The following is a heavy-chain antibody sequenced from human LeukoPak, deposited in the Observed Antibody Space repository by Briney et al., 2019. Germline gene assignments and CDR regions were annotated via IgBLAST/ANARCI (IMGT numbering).Heavy chain of an antibody. V-gene: IGHV3-7*01. CDR3: ARLSLSLEYYYYYYMDV. CDR1: GFMFSDYW. J-gene: IGHJ6*03. D-gene: IGHD1-1*01. Sequence: TGGSLRLSCAASGFMFSDYWMSWVRQAPGKGLEWVANIKEDGSEKSYVDSVKGRFTISRDNAKNSMYLQMNSLRAEDTAIYYCARLSLSLEYYYYYYMDVWGKGTTVTVSS. CDR2: IKEDGSEK.